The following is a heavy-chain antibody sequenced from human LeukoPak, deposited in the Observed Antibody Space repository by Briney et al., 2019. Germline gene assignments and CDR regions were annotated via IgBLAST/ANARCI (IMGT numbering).Heavy chain of an antibody. CDR3: ARDLVGSSGWWDFDS. CDR2: ISGGSDAI. V-gene: IGHV3-48*01. CDR1: GFTFSDHP. J-gene: IGHJ4*02. D-gene: IGHD6-19*01. Sequence: GGSLRLSCAASGFTFSDHPMNWVRQAPGEGPEWVSYISGGSDAIYYADSVKGRFTISRDNSKNKLHLQINSLRAEDTAVYYCARDLVGSSGWWDFDSWGQGTLVTVSS.